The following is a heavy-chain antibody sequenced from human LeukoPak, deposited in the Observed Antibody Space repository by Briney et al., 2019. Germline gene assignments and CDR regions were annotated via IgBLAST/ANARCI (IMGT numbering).Heavy chain of an antibody. CDR3: ARYSSSGFDY. CDR2: IYHSGST. V-gene: IGHV4-30-2*01. J-gene: IGHJ4*02. CDR1: GGSISSGGYY. D-gene: IGHD6-6*01. Sequence: PSETLSLTCAVSGGSISSGGYYWSWIRQPPGKGLEWIGYIYHSGSTYYNPSLKSRVTISVDRSKNQFSLKLSSVIAADTAVYYCARYSSSGFDYWGQGTLVTVSS.